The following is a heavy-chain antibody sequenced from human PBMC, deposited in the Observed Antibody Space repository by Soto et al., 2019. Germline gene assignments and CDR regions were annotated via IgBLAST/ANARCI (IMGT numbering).Heavy chain of an antibody. CDR3: ARVRVPAYYDFWSGYNNWFDP. CDR2: INPNSGGT. Sequence: QVQLVQSGAEVKKPGASVKVSCKASGYTFTGYYMHWVRQAPGQGLEWMGWINPNSGGTNYAQKFQGRVTMTRDTSISTAYMELSRLRSDDTVVYYCARVRVPAYYDFWSGYNNWFDPWGQGTLVTVSS. CDR1: GYTFTGYY. J-gene: IGHJ5*02. V-gene: IGHV1-2*02. D-gene: IGHD3-3*01.